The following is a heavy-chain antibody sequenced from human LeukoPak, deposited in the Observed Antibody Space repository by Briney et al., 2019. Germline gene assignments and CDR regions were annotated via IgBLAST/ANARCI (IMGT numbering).Heavy chain of an antibody. V-gene: IGHV1-8*01. CDR2: MNPNRGNT. Sequence: GASVKVSCKASGYTFTSYDINWVRQATGQGLEWMGWMNPNRGNTGYAQKFQGRVTMTRNTSISTAYMELSSLRSEDTAVYYFARVAGWVAGTNDYWGQGTLVTVSS. D-gene: IGHD6-19*01. J-gene: IGHJ4*02. CDR1: GYTFTSYD. CDR3: ARVAGWVAGTNDY.